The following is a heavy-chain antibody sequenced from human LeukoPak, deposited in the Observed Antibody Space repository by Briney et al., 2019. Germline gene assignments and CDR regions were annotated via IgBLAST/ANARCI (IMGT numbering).Heavy chain of an antibody. CDR3: ARDLSATYYFDF. J-gene: IGHJ4*02. CDR2: ISSSSSTI. D-gene: IGHD6-25*01. Sequence: GGSLRLSCAASGFTFSSYAMNWVRQAPGKGLEWVSYISSSSSTIYYADSVKGRFTISRDNAKNSLYLQVNSLRDEDTAVYYCARDLSATYYFDFWGQGTPVTVSS. V-gene: IGHV3-48*02. CDR1: GFTFSSYA.